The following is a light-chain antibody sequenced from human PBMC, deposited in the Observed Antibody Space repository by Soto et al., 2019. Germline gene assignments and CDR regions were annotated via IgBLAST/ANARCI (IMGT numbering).Light chain of an antibody. Sequence: QSVLTQPPSASGTPGQRGTISCSGSSSNIGTNTLNWYQQLPGTAPKLLIYLNNQRPSGVPDRFSGSKSDTSASLAISGLQSEDEADYYCATWDDSLNGVVFGGGTQLTVL. CDR2: LNN. V-gene: IGLV1-44*01. J-gene: IGLJ2*01. CDR3: ATWDDSLNGVV. CDR1: SSNIGTNT.